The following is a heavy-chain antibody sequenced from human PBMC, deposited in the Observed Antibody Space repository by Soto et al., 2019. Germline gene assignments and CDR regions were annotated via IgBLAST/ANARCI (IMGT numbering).Heavy chain of an antibody. Sequence: ASVKVSCKASGYTFTSYDINWVRQATGQGLEWMGWMNPNSGNTGYAQKFQGRVTMTRNTSISTAYMELSSLRSEDTAVYYCARGGYCSGGSCYEDAFDIWGQGTTVTVSS. CDR3: ARGGYCSGGSCYEDAFDI. CDR1: GYTFTSYD. CDR2: MNPNSGNT. J-gene: IGHJ3*02. D-gene: IGHD2-15*01. V-gene: IGHV1-8*01.